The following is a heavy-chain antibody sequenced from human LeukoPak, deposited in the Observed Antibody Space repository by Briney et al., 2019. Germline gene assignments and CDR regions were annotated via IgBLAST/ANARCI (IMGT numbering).Heavy chain of an antibody. CDR2: ISSPDTTT. CDR1: GFTFSSYS. J-gene: IGHJ3*02. V-gene: IGHV3-48*03. D-gene: IGHD3-22*01. CDR3: ARVRSSYYYDSTSYYHYDGFDI. Sequence: PGGSLTLSCAASGFTFSSYSMNWVRQAPGKGLGWVSYISSPDTTTYYADSVKGRFTISRDNAKNLLSLQMNSLRAEDTAIYFCARVRSSYYYDSTSYYHYDGFDIWGQGTMVTVSS.